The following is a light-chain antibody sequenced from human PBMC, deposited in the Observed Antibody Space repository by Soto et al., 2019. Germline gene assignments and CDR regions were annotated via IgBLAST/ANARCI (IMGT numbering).Light chain of an antibody. J-gene: IGLJ1*01. CDR2: DVS. V-gene: IGLV2-11*01. CDR1: SSDVGAYNH. Sequence: QSALTQPRSVSGSPGQSVTISCTGTSSDVGAYNHVSWYQQYPGKAPKLTIYDVSKRPSGVPDRFSGSKSGNTASLTISGLQAEDEADYYCCSYAGRYIYVFGTGTKLTVL. CDR3: CSYAGRYIYV.